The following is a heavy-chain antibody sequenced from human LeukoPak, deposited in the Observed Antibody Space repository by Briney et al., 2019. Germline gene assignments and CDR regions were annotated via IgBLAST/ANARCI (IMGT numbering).Heavy chain of an antibody. Sequence: GGSLRLSCAASGFTFSSYGMHWVRQAPGKGLEWVAVIWYDGSNKYYADSVKGRFTISRDNSKNTLYLQMNSLRAEDTAVYYCARDGYYYGSGSYYHNWFDPWGQGTLVTVSS. CDR2: IWYDGSNK. CDR3: ARDGYYYGSGSYYHNWFDP. D-gene: IGHD3-10*01. V-gene: IGHV3-33*01. CDR1: GFTFSSYG. J-gene: IGHJ5*02.